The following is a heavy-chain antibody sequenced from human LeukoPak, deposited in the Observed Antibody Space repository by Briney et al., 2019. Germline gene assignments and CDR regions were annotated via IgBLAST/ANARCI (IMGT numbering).Heavy chain of an antibody. D-gene: IGHD3-16*02. CDR1: GXTFSSYW. CDR2: INSDGSST. J-gene: IGHJ4*02. V-gene: IGHV3-74*01. Sequence: GGSLRLSCAASGXTFSSYWMHWVRQAPGKGLVWVSRINSDGSSTSYADSVKGRFTISRDNAKNTLYLQMNSLRAEDTAVYYCARARELSGPFDYWGQGTLVTVSS. CDR3: ARARELSGPFDY.